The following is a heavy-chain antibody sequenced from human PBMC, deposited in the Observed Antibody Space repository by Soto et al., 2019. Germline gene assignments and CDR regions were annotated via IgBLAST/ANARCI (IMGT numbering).Heavy chain of an antibody. CDR2: MHRGGST. J-gene: IGHJ4*02. Sequence: GGSLRLSCAVSGFSVSGSSIFWVRQATGKGLEWVSLMHRGGSTDNADSVKGRFTTSRDKSKNTLYLHMNGLRVEDTAVYYCARVNTTLVDHFDCWGQGTLVTVSS. V-gene: IGHV3-53*01. CDR3: ARVNTTLVDHFDC. D-gene: IGHD5-18*01. CDR1: GFSVSGSS.